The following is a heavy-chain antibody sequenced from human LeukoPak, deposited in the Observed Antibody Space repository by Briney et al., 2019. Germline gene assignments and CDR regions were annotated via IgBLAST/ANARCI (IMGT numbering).Heavy chain of an antibody. V-gene: IGHV1-46*01. CDR1: GYTFTSNY. J-gene: IGHJ4*02. CDR3: ARDQEGFDY. Sequence: ASVTVSCKASGYTFTSNYIHWVRQAPGQGLEWMGMIYPRDGSTSYAQKFQGRVTVTRDTSTSTIHMELSGLRSEDTAVYYCARDQEGFDYWGQGTLVTVSS. CDR2: IYPRDGST.